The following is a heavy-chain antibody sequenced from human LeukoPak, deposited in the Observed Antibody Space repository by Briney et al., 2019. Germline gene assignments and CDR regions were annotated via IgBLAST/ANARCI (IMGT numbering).Heavy chain of an antibody. Sequence: GGSLSLSRAASGFTFSTYWMSWVRQAPGKGLEWVANMDQDGTEKNYVDSVKGRFTIYRANAKNLLYVQMHSLRAEDTSVYYCARDRGYSTFDIGGEGTMVTVSS. CDR2: MDQDGTEK. V-gene: IGHV3-7*05. CDR3: ARDRGYSTFDI. D-gene: IGHD3-10*01. J-gene: IGHJ3*02. CDR1: GFTFSTYW.